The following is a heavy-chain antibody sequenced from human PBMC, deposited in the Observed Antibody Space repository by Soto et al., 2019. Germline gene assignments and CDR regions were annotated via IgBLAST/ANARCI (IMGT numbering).Heavy chain of an antibody. CDR2: ISYDGSNK. D-gene: IGHD1-7*01. Sequence: PGGSLRLSCAASGFTFSSYGMHWVRQAPGKGLEWVAVISYDGSNKYYADSVKGRFTISRDNSKNTLYLQMNSLRAEDTAVYYCAKNVGKTIKSSWFDPWGQGTLVTVSS. J-gene: IGHJ5*02. CDR1: GFTFSSYG. CDR3: AKNVGKTIKSSWFDP. V-gene: IGHV3-30*18.